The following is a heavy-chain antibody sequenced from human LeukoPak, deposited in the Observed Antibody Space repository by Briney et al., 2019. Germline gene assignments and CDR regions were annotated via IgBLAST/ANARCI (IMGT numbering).Heavy chain of an antibody. CDR2: IIPIFGTA. J-gene: IGHJ4*02. CDR3: ARGPYYYGSGSYLAY. V-gene: IGHV1-69*05. D-gene: IGHD3-10*01. Sequence: ASVKVSCKASGGTFSSYAISWVRQAPGQGLEWMGGIIPIFGTANYAQKFQGRVTITTDESTSTAYMELSSLRSEDTAVYYCARGPYYYGSGSYLAYWGQGTLVTVSS. CDR1: GGTFSSYA.